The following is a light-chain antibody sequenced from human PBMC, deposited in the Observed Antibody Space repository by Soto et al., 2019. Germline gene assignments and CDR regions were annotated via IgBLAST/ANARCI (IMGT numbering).Light chain of an antibody. CDR3: QQSYSIPFT. CDR1: QSISHY. J-gene: IGKJ3*01. CDR2: DAS. Sequence: DIQMTQSPSSLSASVGDRVTITCRASQSISHYLAWYQQKPGKAPKLLIYDASSLEGGIPSRFSGSGSGTDFTLTITSLQAEDFATYYCQQSYSIPFTFGPGTNVDV. V-gene: IGKV1-39*01.